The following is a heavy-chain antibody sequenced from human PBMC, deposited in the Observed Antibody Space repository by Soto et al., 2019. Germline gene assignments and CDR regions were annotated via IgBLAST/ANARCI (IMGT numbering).Heavy chain of an antibody. Sequence: GGSLRLSCAASGFTFSSYGMHWVRQAPGKGLEWVAVITTSSSIRFYADSVKGRFTISRDDAKNSLYLQMNSLRAEDTGVYYCARDLGVALATLTLDYWGQGALVTVSS. V-gene: IGHV3-21*01. CDR1: GFTFSSYG. CDR2: ITTSSSIR. CDR3: ARDLGVALATLTLDY. J-gene: IGHJ4*02. D-gene: IGHD2-15*01.